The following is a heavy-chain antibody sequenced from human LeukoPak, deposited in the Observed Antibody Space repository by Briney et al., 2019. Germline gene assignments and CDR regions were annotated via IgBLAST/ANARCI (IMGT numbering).Heavy chain of an antibody. CDR1: GYSFTTHW. D-gene: IGHD1-26*01. V-gene: IGHV5-51*01. CDR2: INPDDSDT. J-gene: IGHJ5*01. Sequence: GESLKISCKGSGYSFTTHWIGWVRQMPGKGLEWMGIINPDDSDTRYSPSFHGQVTISADNSISTAYLQWSSLHTSDTAIYYCARRFGAVSDLDSWGQGTLVTVSS. CDR3: ARRFGAVSDLDS.